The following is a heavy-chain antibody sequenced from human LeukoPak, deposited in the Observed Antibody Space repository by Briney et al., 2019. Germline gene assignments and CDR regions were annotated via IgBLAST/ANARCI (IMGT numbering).Heavy chain of an antibody. J-gene: IGHJ4*01. CDR2: ISAYNGNT. D-gene: IGHD4-17*01. Sequence: RASVKVSCKASGYTFTSYGISWVRQAPGQGLEWMGWISAYNGNTNYAQKLQGRVTMTTDTSTSTAYMELRSLRSDDTAVYYCARDSQTGDPYYFDYWGQEPWSPSPQ. CDR1: GYTFTSYG. V-gene: IGHV1-18*01. CDR3: ARDSQTGDPYYFDY.